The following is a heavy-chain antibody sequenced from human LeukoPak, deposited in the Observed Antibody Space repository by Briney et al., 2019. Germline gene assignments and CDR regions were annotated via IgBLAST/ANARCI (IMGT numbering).Heavy chain of an antibody. D-gene: IGHD3-10*01. Sequence: PGGSLRLSCAASGFTFSSYGMSWLRQAPGKGLEWVSAISGSGGSTYYADSVKGRFTISRDNSKNTLYLQMNSLRAEDTAVYYCAKAYMVRGVDDYWGQGTLVTVSS. CDR3: AKAYMVRGVDDY. V-gene: IGHV3-23*01. J-gene: IGHJ4*02. CDR1: GFTFSSYG. CDR2: ISGSGGST.